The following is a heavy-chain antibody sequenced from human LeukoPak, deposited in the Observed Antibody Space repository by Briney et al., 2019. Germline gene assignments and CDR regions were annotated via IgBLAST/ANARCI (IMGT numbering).Heavy chain of an antibody. CDR2: IYHSGST. Sequence: KASETLSLTCAVSGGSISSGGYSWSWIRQPPGKGLEWIGYIYHSGSTYYNPSLKSRVTISVDRSKNQFSLKLSSVTAADTAVYYCARGTGLGYPRAFDYWGQGTLVTVSS. CDR1: GGSISSGGYS. J-gene: IGHJ4*02. CDR3: ARGTGLGYPRAFDY. D-gene: IGHD6-13*01. V-gene: IGHV4-30-2*01.